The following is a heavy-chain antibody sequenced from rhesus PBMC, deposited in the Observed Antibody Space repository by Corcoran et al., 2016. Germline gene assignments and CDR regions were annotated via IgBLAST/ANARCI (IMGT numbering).Heavy chain of an antibody. CDR2: FYGGSGTT. J-gene: IGHJ3*01. D-gene: IGHD3-16*01. CDR3: TRGRPVNRVVTRSSDGFDF. Sequence: QVRLQESGPGLVKPAETLSLTCAVSGESLRDNSYWNWIRQYHEKGLERIGNFYGGSGTTYYNPSLESRVSISRDTSRNHFSLRLNFVTAADTAVYYCTRGRPVNRVVTRSSDGFDFWGQGLRVTVS. CDR1: GESLRDNSY. V-gene: IGHV4S9*01.